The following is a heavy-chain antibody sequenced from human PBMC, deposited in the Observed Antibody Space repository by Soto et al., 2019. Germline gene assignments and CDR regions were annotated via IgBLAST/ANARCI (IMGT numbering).Heavy chain of an antibody. D-gene: IGHD3-22*01. CDR3: AKGSPYYYDSSHFDY. CDR2: ISGSGGST. CDR1: GFTFSSYA. Sequence: PGGSLILSCAASGFTFSSYAMSWVRQAPGKGLEWVSAISGSGGSTYYADSVKGRFTISRDNSKNTLYLQMNSLRAEDTAVYYCAKGSPYYYDSSHFDYWGQGTLVTVSS. V-gene: IGHV3-23*01. J-gene: IGHJ4*02.